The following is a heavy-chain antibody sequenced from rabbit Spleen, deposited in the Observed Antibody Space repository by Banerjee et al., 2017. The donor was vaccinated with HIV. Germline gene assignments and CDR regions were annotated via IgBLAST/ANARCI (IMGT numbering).Heavy chain of an antibody. Sequence: ELLGECGEVGGQRVGSLTVTCKASGFSFSDRDEMSWVRQVPGKGLEWIACIYGGDGISTVYASWATGRFPFSRTSSTTVNLQMTRLTAAGLDVYFFASGLAGIIGWNFCPWGQGTLVTVS. V-gene: IGHV1S45*01. CDR2: IYGGDGIST. J-gene: IGHJ6*02. CDR1: GFSFSDRDE. CDR3: ASGLAGIIGWNFCP. D-gene: IGHD4-1*01.